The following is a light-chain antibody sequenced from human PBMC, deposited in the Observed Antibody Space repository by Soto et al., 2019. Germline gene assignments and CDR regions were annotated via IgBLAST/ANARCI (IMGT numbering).Light chain of an antibody. CDR1: QSISSW. Sequence: DIQMTQSPSTLSASVGDRVTITCRASQSISSWLAWYQQKPGKAPKLLIYKASILESGVPSRFSGSGSGTEFTLTINSLHPDDFATYYCQQYNSYSRTFGQGTKVEIK. CDR2: KAS. CDR3: QQYNSYSRT. J-gene: IGKJ1*01. V-gene: IGKV1-5*03.